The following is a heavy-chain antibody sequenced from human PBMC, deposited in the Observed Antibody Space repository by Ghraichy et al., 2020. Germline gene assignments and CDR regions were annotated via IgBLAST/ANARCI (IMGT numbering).Heavy chain of an antibody. CDR1: GVTVYNNQ. J-gene: IGHJ5*02. Sequence: GGSLRLSCAASGVTVYNNQMTWVRQAPGKGLEWVSLIYSGGGTHYADSVKGRFTISRDGSKNTVYLQMNSLRAEDTAVYYCAKDPPRGSGAAAKEGGFDPWGQGTLVTVSS. V-gene: IGHV3-53*01. D-gene: IGHD6-13*01. CDR3: AKDPPRGSGAAAKEGGFDP. CDR2: IYSGGGT.